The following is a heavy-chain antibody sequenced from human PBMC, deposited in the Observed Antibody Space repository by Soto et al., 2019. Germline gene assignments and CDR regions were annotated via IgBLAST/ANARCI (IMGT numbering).Heavy chain of an antibody. CDR3: AKQGGYYYYGMDA. V-gene: IGHV5-10-1*01. J-gene: IGHJ6*02. Sequence: PGESLKISCQGSGYSFTYFWISWVRQMPGKGLEWMGRIDPGDSNTIYSPSLQGHVTISVDKSSSTSYLQWGSLKASDTAIYYCAKQGGYYYYGMDAWGQGTTVTVSS. CDR1: GYSFTYFW. D-gene: IGHD3-16*01. CDR2: IDPGDSNT.